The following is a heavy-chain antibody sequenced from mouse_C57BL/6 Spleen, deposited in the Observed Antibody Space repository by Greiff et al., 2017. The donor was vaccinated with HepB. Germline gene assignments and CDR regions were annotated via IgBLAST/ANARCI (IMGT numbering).Heavy chain of an antibody. V-gene: IGHV5-4*03. Sequence: EVKLVESGGGLVKPGGSLKLSCAASGFTFSSYAMSWVRQTPEKRLEWVATISDGGSYTYYPDNVKGRFTISRDNAKNNLYLQMSHLKSEDTAMYYCARVGAWLLPLAYWGQGTLVTVSA. J-gene: IGHJ3*01. CDR1: GFTFSSYA. D-gene: IGHD2-3*01. CDR3: ARVGAWLLPLAY. CDR2: ISDGGSYT.